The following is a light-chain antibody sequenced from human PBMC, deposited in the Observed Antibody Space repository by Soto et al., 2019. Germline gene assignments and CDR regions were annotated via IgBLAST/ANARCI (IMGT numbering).Light chain of an antibody. J-gene: IGKJ2*01. V-gene: IGKV3-11*01. CDR3: QQRSNWPLYT. CDR2: DAS. CDR1: QSVSSY. Sequence: EIVLTQSPATLSLSPGERATLSCRASQSVSSYLAWYQQKPGQAPRLLIYDASNRATGIPARFSGSGSGTDFTLTTSSLEPEDLAVYYCQQRSNWPLYTFGQGTKLEIK.